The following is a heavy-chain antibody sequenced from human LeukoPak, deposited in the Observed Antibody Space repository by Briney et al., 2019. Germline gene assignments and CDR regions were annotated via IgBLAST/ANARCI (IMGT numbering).Heavy chain of an antibody. Sequence: GGSLRLSCAASGFIFSSYWMHWVRKAPGRGLVWVSRINSDGSSTSYADSVKGRFTISRDNAKNTLYLQMNSLRAEDTAVYYCARVVSDNYYGSGTYDYWGQGTLVTVSS. J-gene: IGHJ4*02. CDR1: GFIFSSYW. CDR3: ARVVSDNYYGSGTYDY. V-gene: IGHV3-74*01. D-gene: IGHD3-10*01. CDR2: INSDGSST.